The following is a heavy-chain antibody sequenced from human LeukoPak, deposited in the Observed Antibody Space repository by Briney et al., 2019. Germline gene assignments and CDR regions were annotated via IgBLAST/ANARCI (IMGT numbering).Heavy chain of an antibody. Sequence: PGGTLTLTCAASGFSLSGYWMTWVRQAPGQGQERVARVHVDGVEQNYVDSVTGRFTMSRDNAKNSLVLQMNSLRVEDTAVYYCARGGYSFDYLGQGTLV. CDR2: VHVDGVEQ. CDR3: ARGGYSFDY. J-gene: IGHJ4*02. V-gene: IGHV3-7*01. CDR1: GFSLSGYW. D-gene: IGHD5-18*01.